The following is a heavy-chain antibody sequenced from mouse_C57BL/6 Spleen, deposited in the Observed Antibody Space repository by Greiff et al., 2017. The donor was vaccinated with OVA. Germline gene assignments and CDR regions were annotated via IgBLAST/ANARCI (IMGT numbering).Heavy chain of an antibody. J-gene: IGHJ3*01. D-gene: IGHD2-4*01. CDR3: ARGGPIDYDGPWWAY. CDR1: GYAFSSYW. Sequence: QVQLKESGAELVKPGASVKISCKASGYAFSSYWMNWVKQRPGKGLEWIGKIYPGDGDTNSNGKFKGKATLTADKSSSTAYMQLSSLTSEDSAVYFCARGGPIDYDGPWWAYWGQGTLVTVSA. CDR2: IYPGDGDT. V-gene: IGHV1-80*01.